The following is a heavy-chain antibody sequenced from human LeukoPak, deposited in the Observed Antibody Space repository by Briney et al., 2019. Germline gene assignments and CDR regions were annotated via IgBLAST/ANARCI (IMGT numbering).Heavy chain of an antibody. CDR1: GDSVSSDGYS. CDR3: ATRGIGVGRFDP. J-gene: IGHJ5*02. Sequence: SETLSLTCAVSGDSVSSDGYSWSWIRQPPGKGLEWIGYIYHGGSTYYNPSLKSRVTISIDRSKNQFTLRLNSVTAADTAVYYCATRGIGVGRFDPWGQGTLVTVSS. V-gene: IGHV4-30-2*01. D-gene: IGHD2-21*01. CDR2: IYHGGST.